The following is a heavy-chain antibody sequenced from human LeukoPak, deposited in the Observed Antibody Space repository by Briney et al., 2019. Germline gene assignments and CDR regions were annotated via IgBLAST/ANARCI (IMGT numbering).Heavy chain of an antibody. CDR1: GYXFTSYY. Sequence: ASVKVSCKASGYXFTSYYIHWVRQAPGQGLEWMGIINPSGGSTSYAQKFQGRVTMTRDTSTSTVYMELSSLRSEDTAVYYCARYNWNDDLGDYWGQGTMVTVSS. CDR2: INPSGGST. CDR3: ARYNWNDDLGDY. D-gene: IGHD1-20*01. V-gene: IGHV1-46*01. J-gene: IGHJ4*02.